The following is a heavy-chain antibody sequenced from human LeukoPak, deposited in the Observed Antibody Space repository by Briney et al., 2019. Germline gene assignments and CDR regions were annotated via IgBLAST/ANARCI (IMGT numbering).Heavy chain of an antibody. CDR3: ARGCNWNYPRGAFDI. D-gene: IGHD1-7*01. CDR2: IYYSGST. J-gene: IGHJ3*02. V-gene: IGHV4-61*01. Sequence: SETLSLTCTVSGGSVSSGSYYWSWIRQPPGKGLEWIGYIYYSGSTNYNPSLKSRVTISVDTSKNQFSLKLSSVTAADTAVYYCARGCNWNYPRGAFDIWGQGTMVTVSS. CDR1: GGSVSSGSYY.